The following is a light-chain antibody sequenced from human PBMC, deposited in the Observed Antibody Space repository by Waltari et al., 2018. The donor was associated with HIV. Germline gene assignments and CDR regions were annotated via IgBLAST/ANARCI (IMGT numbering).Light chain of an antibody. CDR1: SSDVGGYNY. V-gene: IGLV2-11*01. CDR3: CSYAGSSTYV. J-gene: IGLJ1*01. Sequence: QSALTQPRSVSGSPGQSVTISCTGTSSDVGGYNYVSWYQQHPGKAPKLMIYDVSKRPSGVPDRFAGSKSGNTASLTISVLQAEDEADYYCCSYAGSSTYVFGTGTKVTVL. CDR2: DVS.